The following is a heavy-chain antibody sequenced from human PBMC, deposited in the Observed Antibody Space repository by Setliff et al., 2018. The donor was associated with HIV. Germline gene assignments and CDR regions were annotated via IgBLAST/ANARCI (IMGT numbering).Heavy chain of an antibody. CDR1: GFTVSSNY. D-gene: IGHD6-13*01. CDR3: ATSGYSSSWYRYY. Sequence: GESLKISCAASGFTVSSNYMSWVRQAPGKGLEWVSVIYSGGSTYYADSVKGRFTISRDNSKNTLYLQMNSLRAEDTAVYYCATSGYSSSWYRYYWGQGTLVTVSS. J-gene: IGHJ4*02. V-gene: IGHV3-53*01. CDR2: IYSGGST.